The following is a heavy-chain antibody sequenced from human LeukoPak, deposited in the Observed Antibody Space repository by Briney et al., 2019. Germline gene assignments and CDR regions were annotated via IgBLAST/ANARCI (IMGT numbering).Heavy chain of an antibody. D-gene: IGHD3-10*01. V-gene: IGHV1-2*02. CDR2: INPNSGGT. Sequence: ASVKVSCKASGYTFTGYYMHWVRQAPGQGLEWMGWINPNSGGTNYAQKFQGRVTMTRDTSISTAYMELSRLRSDDTAVYYCAREYTYYYGSGSYSHRDWFDPWGQGTLVTVSS. CDR1: GYTFTGYY. J-gene: IGHJ5*02. CDR3: AREYTYYYGSGSYSHRDWFDP.